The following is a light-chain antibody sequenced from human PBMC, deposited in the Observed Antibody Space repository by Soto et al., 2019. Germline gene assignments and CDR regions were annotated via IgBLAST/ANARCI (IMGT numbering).Light chain of an antibody. V-gene: IGKV3-11*01. Sequence: EIVLTQSPATLSLSPGERATLSCRASQSVNIYLAWYQQKPGQAPRLLIYDASNRATDIPARFSGSGSGTDFTLTISGLEPEDFAVYYCQQRSSWPLTFGGGTKVEIK. CDR2: DAS. CDR1: QSVNIY. CDR3: QQRSSWPLT. J-gene: IGKJ4*01.